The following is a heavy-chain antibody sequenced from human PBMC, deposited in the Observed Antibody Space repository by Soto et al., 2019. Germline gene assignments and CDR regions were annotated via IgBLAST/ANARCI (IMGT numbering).Heavy chain of an antibody. CDR2: INHSGFT. J-gene: IGHJ4*02. Sequence: SETLSLTCGLSDGSFRGHYWSWIRQPPGKGLEWIAEINHSGFTNYNPSLKSRVTISRDTSTNQISLKLTSLTAADSALYYCARATVKVGATLFDFWGQGTQVTVSS. V-gene: IGHV4-34*01. CDR1: DGSFRGHY. D-gene: IGHD1-26*01. CDR3: ARATVKVGATLFDF.